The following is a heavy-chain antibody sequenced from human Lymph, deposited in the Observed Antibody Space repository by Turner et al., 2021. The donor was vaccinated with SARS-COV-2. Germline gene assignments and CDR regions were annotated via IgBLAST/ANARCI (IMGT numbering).Heavy chain of an antibody. CDR1: GFTFSNYA. Sequence: EVQLLESGGDLVQPGGSLRLSCAASGFTFSNYAMSWVRQAPGKGLGWVSDISGSGARTYYADSVKGRFTISRDNSKNTLFLQMNSLRADDTAIYYCAKSPLGEDYFDYWGQGTLVTVSS. CDR3: AKSPLGEDYFDY. CDR2: ISGSGART. J-gene: IGHJ4*02. V-gene: IGHV3-23*01. D-gene: IGHD3-16*01.